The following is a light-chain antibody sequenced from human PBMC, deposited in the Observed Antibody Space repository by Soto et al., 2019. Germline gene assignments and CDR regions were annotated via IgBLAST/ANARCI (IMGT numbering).Light chain of an antibody. J-gene: IGLJ3*02. CDR1: SSNIENNY. Sequence: QSVLTQPPSVSAAPGQKVTISCSGSSSNIENNYVSWYQQLPGIAPKLLIYDDDKRPSGIPDRFSGSKSGTSATLGITGLQTGDEADYYCGTWDSSLTAGVFGGGTKLTVL. CDR3: GTWDSSLTAGV. CDR2: DDD. V-gene: IGLV1-51*01.